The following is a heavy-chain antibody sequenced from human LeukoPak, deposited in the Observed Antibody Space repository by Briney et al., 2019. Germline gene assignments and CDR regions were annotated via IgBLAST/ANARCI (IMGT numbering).Heavy chain of an antibody. Sequence: GGSLRLSCAASGFTFSSYEMNWVRQAPGKGLEWVANIKQDGSEKYYVDSVKGRFTISRDNAKNSLYLQMNSLRAEDTAVYYCARLGGSYLWAFDIWGQGTMVTVSS. J-gene: IGHJ3*02. V-gene: IGHV3-7*01. D-gene: IGHD1-26*01. CDR3: ARLGGSYLWAFDI. CDR2: IKQDGSEK. CDR1: GFTFSSYE.